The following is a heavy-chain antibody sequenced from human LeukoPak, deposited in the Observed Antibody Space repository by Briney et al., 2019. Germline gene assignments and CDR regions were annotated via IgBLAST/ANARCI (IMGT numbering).Heavy chain of an antibody. Sequence: GGSLGLSCAASGFTFSSYSMNWVRQAPGKGLEWVSSISSSSSYIYYADSVKGRFTISRDNAKNSLYLQMNSLRAEDTAVYYCARDPSTIAVAGTYVYWGQGTLVTVSS. CDR3: ARDPSTIAVAGTYVY. V-gene: IGHV3-21*01. CDR1: GFTFSSYS. CDR2: ISSSSSYI. J-gene: IGHJ4*02. D-gene: IGHD6-19*01.